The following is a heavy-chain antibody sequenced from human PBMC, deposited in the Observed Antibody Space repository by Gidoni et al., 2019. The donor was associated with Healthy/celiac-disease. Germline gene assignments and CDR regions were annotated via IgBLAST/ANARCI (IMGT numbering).Heavy chain of an antibody. Sequence: QLQLQESGPGLVKPSETLSLTCTVSGGSISSSSYYWGGIRQPTGKGLEWIWSIYYSGSTYYNPSLKIRVTISGDTSKTQFSLKRSSVTAADTAVYYCARQLGESLAPLYYFDYWGQGTLVTVSS. CDR1: GGSISSSSYY. J-gene: IGHJ4*02. V-gene: IGHV4-39*01. CDR3: ARQLGESLAPLYYFDY. CDR2: IYYSGST. D-gene: IGHD3-10*01.